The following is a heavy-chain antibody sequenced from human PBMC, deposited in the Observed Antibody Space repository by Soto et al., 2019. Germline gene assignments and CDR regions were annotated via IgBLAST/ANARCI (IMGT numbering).Heavy chain of an antibody. V-gene: IGHV4-31*03. D-gene: IGHD4-17*01. CDR3: ARVYGDILQALGYMDV. CDR1: GGSISSGGYY. Sequence: QVQLQESGPGLVKPSQTLSLTCTVSGGSISSGGYYWSWIRQHPGKGLEWIGYIYYSGSTYYNPSLKSRVTISVDTTKNQFSLKLSSVTAADTAVYYCARVYGDILQALGYMDVWGKGTTVTVSS. J-gene: IGHJ6*03. CDR2: IYYSGST.